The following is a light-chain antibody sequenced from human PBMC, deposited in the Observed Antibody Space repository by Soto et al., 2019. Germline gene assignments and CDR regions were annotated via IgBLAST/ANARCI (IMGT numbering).Light chain of an antibody. CDR3: SSYTGGNPSYV. J-gene: IGLJ1*01. CDR2: EVS. V-gene: IGLV2-8*01. Sequence: QSALTQPPSASGSPGQSVTISCTGTSSDVGGYNYVSWYQQHPGKAPKLMIYEVSERPSGVSDRFSGSKSGNTASLTVSGLQAEDEADYYCSSYTGGNPSYVFGTGTKLTVL. CDR1: SSDVGGYNY.